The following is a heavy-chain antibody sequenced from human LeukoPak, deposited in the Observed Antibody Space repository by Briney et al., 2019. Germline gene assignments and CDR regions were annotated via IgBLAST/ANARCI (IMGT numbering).Heavy chain of an antibody. J-gene: IGHJ5*02. CDR1: GYTFTSYD. CDR3: ARDTLSRYYYGSGSRKNWFDP. CDR2: MNPNSGNT. V-gene: IGHV1-8*01. D-gene: IGHD3-10*01. Sequence: ASVKVSCQASGYTFTSYDINWVRQATGQGLEWMGWMNPNSGNTGYAQKFQGRVTMTRHTSISTAYMELSSLRSEDTAVYYCARDTLSRYYYGSGSRKNWFDPWGQGTLVTVSS.